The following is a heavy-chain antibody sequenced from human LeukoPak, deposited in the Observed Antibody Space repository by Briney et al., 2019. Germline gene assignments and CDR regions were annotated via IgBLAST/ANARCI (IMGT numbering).Heavy chain of an antibody. CDR3: AREGVGGYTEAFDY. CDR2: IWYDRTNK. CDR1: GFTFSTYA. J-gene: IGHJ4*02. D-gene: IGHD5-12*01. V-gene: IGHV3-33*01. Sequence: GGSLRLSCAASGFTFSTYAMHWVRQAPGKGLEWVAVIWYDRTNKYYADSVKGRFTISRDNSKNTLYLQMSSLRAEDTAVYYCAREGVGGYTEAFDYWGQGTLVTVSS.